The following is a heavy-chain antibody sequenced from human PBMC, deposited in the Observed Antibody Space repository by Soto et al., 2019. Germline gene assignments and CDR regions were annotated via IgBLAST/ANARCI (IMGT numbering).Heavy chain of an antibody. CDR3: GRGRSGQIVVFY. CDR2: IGPESGAT. V-gene: IGHV1-2*02. CDR1: GYTFTGHY. J-gene: IGHJ4*02. Sequence: ASVKVSCKASGYTFTGHYIHWVRQAPEQGPEWMGEIGPESGATRYAQKFQGRVTMTRDMSITTVYMELNNLSPDDTAVYYCGRGRSGQIVVFYWGQGTPVTSPQ. D-gene: IGHD1-26*01.